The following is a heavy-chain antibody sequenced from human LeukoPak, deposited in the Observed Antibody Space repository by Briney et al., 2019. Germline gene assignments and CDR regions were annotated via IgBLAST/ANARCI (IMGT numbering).Heavy chain of an antibody. V-gene: IGHV4-39*07. J-gene: IGHJ4*02. Sequence: SETLSLTCTVSGGSISSSSYYWGWIRQPPGKGLEWIGSIYYSGSTYYNPSLKSRVTISVDTSKNQFSLKLSSVTAADTAVYYCARDRASGWYSNYWGQGTLVTVSS. CDR3: ARDRASGWYSNY. CDR1: GGSISSSSYY. D-gene: IGHD6-19*01. CDR2: IYYSGST.